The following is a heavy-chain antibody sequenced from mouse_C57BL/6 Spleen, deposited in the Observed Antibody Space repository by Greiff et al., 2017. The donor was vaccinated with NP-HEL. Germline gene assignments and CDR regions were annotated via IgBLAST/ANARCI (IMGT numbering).Heavy chain of an antibody. CDR1: GYTFTDYN. J-gene: IGHJ4*01. V-gene: IGHV1-22*01. CDR2: INPNNGGT. D-gene: IGHD2-2*01. CDR3: AGGYDEGYAMDY. Sequence: VQLQQSGPELVKPGASVKMSCKASGYTFTDYNMHWVKQSHGKSLEWIGYINPNNGGTSYNQKFKGKATLTVNKSSSTAYMELRSLTSEDSAVYYCAGGYDEGYAMDYWGQGTSVTVSS.